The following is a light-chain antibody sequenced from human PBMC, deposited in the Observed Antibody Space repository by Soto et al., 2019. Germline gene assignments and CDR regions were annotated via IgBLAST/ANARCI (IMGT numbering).Light chain of an antibody. CDR2: DAS. J-gene: IGKJ1*01. Sequence: IWMTQSPSLLSASTGDRVTISCRASQGISSWLAWYQQKPGKAPKLLIYDASSLQSGVPSRFSGSGFGTEFTLTISSLQPGDFATYYCQQYSSRSTFGQGTKVDIK. CDR1: QGISSW. CDR3: QQYSSRST. V-gene: IGKV1D-16*01.